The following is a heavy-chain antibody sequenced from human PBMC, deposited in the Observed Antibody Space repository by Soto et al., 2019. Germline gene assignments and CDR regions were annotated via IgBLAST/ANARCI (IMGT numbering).Heavy chain of an antibody. CDR1: GGTFSSYA. V-gene: IGHV1-69*13. CDR3: ATAQYYYDSSGYYQPRYYYYGMDV. D-gene: IGHD3-22*01. Sequence: GASVKVSCKASGGTFSSYAISWVRQAPGQGLEWMGGIIPIFGTANYAQKFQGRVTITADESTSTAYMELSSLRSEDTAVYYCATAQYYYDSSGYYQPRYYYYGMDVWGQGTTVTVSS. J-gene: IGHJ6*02. CDR2: IIPIFGTA.